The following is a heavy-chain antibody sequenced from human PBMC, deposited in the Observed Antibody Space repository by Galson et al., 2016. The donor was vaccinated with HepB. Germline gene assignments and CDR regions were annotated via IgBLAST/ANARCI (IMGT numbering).Heavy chain of an antibody. CDR3: ASRRFFPFEN. V-gene: IGHV3-23*01. Sequence: SLRLSCAASGSRLSNYAMAWVRQAPGKGLEWVSTIRSSGSRSYYADSVKGRFTISRDNSKNTLYLQMNSLRAEDTAVYYCASRRFFPFENWGQGTLVTVS. CDR2: IRSSGSRS. J-gene: IGHJ4*02. CDR1: GSRLSNYA. D-gene: IGHD3-3*01.